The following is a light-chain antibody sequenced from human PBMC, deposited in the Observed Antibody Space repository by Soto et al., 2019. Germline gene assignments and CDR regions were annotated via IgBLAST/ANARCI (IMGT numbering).Light chain of an antibody. Sequence: DVQMTQSPSYLSASVGDRVTISCRTSQTISRYLNWYQQKPGKAPKLLIYAASSLQSGVPSRLSASGSETDFTLTIGSLQPEDFATYYCQQIYSSPGLGQGTKVEIK. V-gene: IGKV1-39*01. CDR3: QQIYSSPG. J-gene: IGKJ1*01. CDR2: AAS. CDR1: QTISRY.